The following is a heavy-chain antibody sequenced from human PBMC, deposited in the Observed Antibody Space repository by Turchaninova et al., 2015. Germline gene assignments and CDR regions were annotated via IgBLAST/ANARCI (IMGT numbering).Heavy chain of an antibody. CDR2: IYPYDSDI. CDR1: GFSFPNYG. D-gene: IGHD6-13*01. CDR3: TKTSATGLYYFDY. Sequence: VPLVHSGAEVKEPGDPLRISCQGCGFSFPNYGIGRVRQMPRKGLSWMSVIYPYDSDIRYSPSFQGQVTISADKSINTAYLQWSSLRASDTAIYYCTKTSATGLYYFDYWGQGTLVTVSS. J-gene: IGHJ4*02. V-gene: IGHV5-51*01.